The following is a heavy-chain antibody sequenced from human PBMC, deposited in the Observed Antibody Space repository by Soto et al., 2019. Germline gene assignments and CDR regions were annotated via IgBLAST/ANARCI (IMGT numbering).Heavy chain of an antibody. CDR2: MSGRGGSV. Sequence: EVQLLESGGGLVQPGGSLRLSCAGSGFTFSDDAISWVRQAPGKGLEWVSAMSGRGGSVYYADSVKGRFTISRDNSKNTVYLQMSSLRGEDTAIYYCAKTFGSNWLLDYWGRGTLFTVSS. CDR3: AKTFGSNWLLDY. V-gene: IGHV3-23*01. D-gene: IGHD6-13*01. J-gene: IGHJ4*02. CDR1: GFTFSDDA.